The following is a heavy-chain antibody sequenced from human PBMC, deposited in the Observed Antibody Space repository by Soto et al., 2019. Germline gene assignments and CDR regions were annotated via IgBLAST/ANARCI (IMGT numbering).Heavy chain of an antibody. CDR3: AREAV. Sequence: ESGGGLVQPGGSLRLSCAASGFTFRGYWMSWVRQAPGKGLEWVANIKQDGSEQFYVDSVKGRFTISRDNAKNSLYLQMNSLRAEDTAVYYCAREAVWGQGTTVTVSS. J-gene: IGHJ6*02. CDR1: GFTFRGYW. V-gene: IGHV3-7*05. CDR2: IKQDGSEQ.